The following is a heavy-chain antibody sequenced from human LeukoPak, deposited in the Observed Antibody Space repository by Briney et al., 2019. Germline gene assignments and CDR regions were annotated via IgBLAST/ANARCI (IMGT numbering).Heavy chain of an antibody. Sequence: GESLKISCKGSGYSFTTYWIAWVRQMPGKGLEWMGIIYPGDSDTRYSPSFQGQVTISADKSISTAYLQWSSLKASDTAMYYCARRTAATGISWFDPWGQGTLVTVSS. D-gene: IGHD2-15*01. J-gene: IGHJ5*02. CDR1: GYSFTTYW. CDR2: IYPGDSDT. V-gene: IGHV5-51*01. CDR3: ARRTAATGISWFDP.